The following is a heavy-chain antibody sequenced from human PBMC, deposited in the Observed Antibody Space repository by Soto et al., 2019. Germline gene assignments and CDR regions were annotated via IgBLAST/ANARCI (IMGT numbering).Heavy chain of an antibody. Sequence: QMQLVQSGPEVKKPGTSVKVSCKASGFTFTSAAVQWVRQARGQRLDWIGWIVVGSGNTNYAQKFQERVTITRDMSTSPAYMELSSLRSEDTSVYYCAAGTTDYGDFFPFDYWGKGTLVTVSS. V-gene: IGHV1-58*01. CDR3: AAGTTDYGDFFPFDY. CDR2: IVVGSGNT. J-gene: IGHJ4*02. CDR1: GFTFTSAA. D-gene: IGHD4-17*01.